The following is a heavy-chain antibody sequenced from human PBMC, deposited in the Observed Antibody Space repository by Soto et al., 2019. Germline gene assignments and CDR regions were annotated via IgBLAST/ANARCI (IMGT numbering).Heavy chain of an antibody. Sequence: QVQLQESGPGLVKPSEPLSLTCTDPGGSISSYYWSWIRQPPGKGLEWIGYIYYSGSTNYNPSLKRRVTISVDTSKNQFSLKLRSVTAADTAVYYCARRDGSCFDYWGQGTLVTVSS. CDR2: IYYSGST. CDR3: ARRDGSCFDY. J-gene: IGHJ4*02. CDR1: GGSISSYY. V-gene: IGHV4-59*08.